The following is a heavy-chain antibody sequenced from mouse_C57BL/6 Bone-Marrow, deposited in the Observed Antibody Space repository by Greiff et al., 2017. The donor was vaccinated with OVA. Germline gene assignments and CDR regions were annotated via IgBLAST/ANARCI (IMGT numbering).Heavy chain of an antibody. CDR2: ISYDGSN. D-gene: IGHD1-1*01. V-gene: IGHV3-6*01. CDR3: ARGYGSSYN. J-gene: IGHJ2*01. Sequence: EVQLVESGPGLVKPSQSLSLTCSVTGYSITSGYYWNWIRQFPGNKLEWMGYISYDGSNKYNPSLKNRISITRDTSKNQFFLKLNSVTTEDTATYYCARGYGSSYNWGQGTTLTVSS. CDR1: GYSITSGYY.